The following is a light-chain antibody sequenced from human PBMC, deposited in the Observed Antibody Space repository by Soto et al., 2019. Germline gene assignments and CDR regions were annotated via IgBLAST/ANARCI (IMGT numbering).Light chain of an antibody. Sequence: QSVLTQPASVSGSPGQSITISCTGTSSDVGGYNYVSWYQQHPGKAPKLMIYDVSNRPSGVSNRFSGSKSGNTASLTISGLQAEDEADYYCSSYTSSSTLYVFGTGPMLTVL. CDR1: SSDVGGYNY. CDR2: DVS. J-gene: IGLJ1*01. V-gene: IGLV2-14*01. CDR3: SSYTSSSTLYV.